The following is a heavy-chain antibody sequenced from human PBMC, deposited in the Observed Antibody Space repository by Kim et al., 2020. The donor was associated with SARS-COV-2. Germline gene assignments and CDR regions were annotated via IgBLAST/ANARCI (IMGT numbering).Heavy chain of an antibody. J-gene: IGHJ6*02. CDR3: ARDSRIVGAFPGWGYYYGMDG. D-gene: IGHD1-26*01. CDR1: GGTFSSYA. CDR2: IIPIFGTA. V-gene: IGHV1-69*13. Sequence: SVKVSCKASGGTFSSYAISWVRQAPGQGLEWMGGIIPIFGTANYAQKFQGRVTITADESTSTAYMELSSLRSEDTAVYYCARDSRIVGAFPGWGYYYGMDGWGQGTTVTVSS.